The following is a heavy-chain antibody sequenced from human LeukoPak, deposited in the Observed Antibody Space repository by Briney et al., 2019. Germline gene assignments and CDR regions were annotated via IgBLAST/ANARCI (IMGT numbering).Heavy chain of an antibody. Sequence: PGESLKISCAASGFILSTHGMHWVRQAPGKGLEWVAGMWYDGSREDYADSVKGRFTISRDMSKNTLNLQMNSLRVEDTAMFYCARDLSFGSLDFRGQGTLVTVSS. CDR2: MWYDGSRE. V-gene: IGHV3-33*01. J-gene: IGHJ4*02. CDR1: GFILSTHG. CDR3: ARDLSFGSLDF. D-gene: IGHD1-26*01.